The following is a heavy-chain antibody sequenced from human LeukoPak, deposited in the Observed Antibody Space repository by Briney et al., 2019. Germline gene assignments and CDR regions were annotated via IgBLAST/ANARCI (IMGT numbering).Heavy chain of an antibody. D-gene: IGHD3-10*02. CDR1: GYIFSDFY. Sequence: ASVKVSCKTSGYIFSDFYIHWVRQAPGQGLEWMGWTSPKNLGTNIARKFQHRVTMTLDTSISTAYLELSSLRSDDTALYYCTRAHWVGNYVFSRFDPWGQGTLVTVSS. J-gene: IGHJ5*02. CDR2: TSPKNLGT. V-gene: IGHV1-2*02. CDR3: TRAHWVGNYVFSRFDP.